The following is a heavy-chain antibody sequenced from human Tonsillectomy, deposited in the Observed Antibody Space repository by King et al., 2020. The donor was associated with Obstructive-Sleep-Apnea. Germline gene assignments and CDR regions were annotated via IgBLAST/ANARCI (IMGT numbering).Heavy chain of an antibody. V-gene: IGHV1-18*01. CDR3: ASEGGGCTSTSCYDWFDP. D-gene: IGHD2-2*01. J-gene: IGHJ5*02. CDR2: ISAYNGNT. CDR1: GYTFTSYG. Sequence: QLVQSGAEVKKPGASVKVSCKASGYTFTSYGISWVRQAPGQGLEWMGWISAYNGNTNNAQKLPGRVTMTTNTSTSTAYMGLRSLRSDDTAVYYCASEGGGCTSTSCYDWFDPWGQGTLVTVSS.